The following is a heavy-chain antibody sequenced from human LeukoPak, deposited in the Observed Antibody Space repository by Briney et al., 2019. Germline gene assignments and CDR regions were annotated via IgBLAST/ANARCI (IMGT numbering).Heavy chain of an antibody. Sequence: ASVKVSCKASGFTFTSYDINWVRQATGQGLEWMGWMNPINGNTGYAQKFQGRVTMTRDTSISTAYMELRSLRSDDTAVYYCVRDGEGVAISVNYWFDPWGQETLVTVSS. D-gene: IGHD3-10*01. CDR1: GFTFTSYD. CDR2: MNPINGNT. J-gene: IGHJ5*02. V-gene: IGHV1-8*01. CDR3: VRDGEGVAISVNYWFDP.